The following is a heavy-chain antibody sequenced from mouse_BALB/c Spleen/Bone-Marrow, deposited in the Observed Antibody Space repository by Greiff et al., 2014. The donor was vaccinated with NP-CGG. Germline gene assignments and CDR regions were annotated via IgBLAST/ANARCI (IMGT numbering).Heavy chain of an antibody. D-gene: IGHD3-1*01. Sequence: VQLQQSGPELVKPGASVKVSCKASGYSFTDYNMYWVKQSHGKSLEWIGYIDPYNGGTSYNQKFKGKATLTVDNSSSTAFMHLNILTSEEATVYYCASYHSSGYAMDYWGQGTSVTVSS. CDR3: ASYHSSGYAMDY. CDR1: GYSFTDYN. J-gene: IGHJ4*01. V-gene: IGHV1S135*01. CDR2: IDPYNGGT.